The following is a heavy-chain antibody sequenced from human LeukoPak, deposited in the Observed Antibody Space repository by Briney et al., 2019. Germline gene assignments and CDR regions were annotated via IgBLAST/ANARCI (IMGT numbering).Heavy chain of an antibody. Sequence: PGGSLRLSCAASGFTFSSYWMHWVRHAPGKGLVWVSRINSDGSSTSYADSVKGRFTISRDNAKNTLYLQMNSLRAEDTAVYYCATTDYGDWNYFDYWGQGTLVTVSS. D-gene: IGHD4-17*01. CDR2: INSDGSST. V-gene: IGHV3-74*01. J-gene: IGHJ4*02. CDR1: GFTFSSYW. CDR3: ATTDYGDWNYFDY.